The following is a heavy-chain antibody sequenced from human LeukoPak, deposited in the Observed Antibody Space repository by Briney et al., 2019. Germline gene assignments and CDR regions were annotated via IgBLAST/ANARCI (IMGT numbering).Heavy chain of an antibody. CDR1: GFTFSSYG. CDR2: IRYDGSNK. D-gene: IGHD5-18*01. J-gene: IGHJ3*02. CDR3: AKGSSGYSYALDAFDI. Sequence: QAGGSPRLSCAASGFTFSSYGMHWVRQAPGKGLEWVAFIRYDGSNKYYADSVKGRFTISRDNSKNTLYLQMNSLRAEDTAVYYCAKGSSGYSYALDAFDIWGQGTMVTVSS. V-gene: IGHV3-30*02.